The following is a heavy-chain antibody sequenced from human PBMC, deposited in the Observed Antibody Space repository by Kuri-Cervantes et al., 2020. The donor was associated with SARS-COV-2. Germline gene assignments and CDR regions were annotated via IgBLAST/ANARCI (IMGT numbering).Heavy chain of an antibody. CDR3: ARGATDISLVLVVMTGAAHYFDH. V-gene: IGHV4-34*01. J-gene: IGHJ4*02. D-gene: IGHD3-22*01. CDR1: GGSFSGYS. CDR2: INQSGST. Sequence: SETLSLTCAVYGGSFSGYSWTWIRRSPGKGLEWIGEINQSGSTNYNPSLKSRVTISPDTSKNQFSLKLSSVTAADTAVYYCARGATDISLVLVVMTGAAHYFDHWGRGTLVTVSS.